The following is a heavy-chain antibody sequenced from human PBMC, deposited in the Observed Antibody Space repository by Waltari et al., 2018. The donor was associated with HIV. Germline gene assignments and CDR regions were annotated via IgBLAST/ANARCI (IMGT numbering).Heavy chain of an antibody. J-gene: IGHJ1*01. V-gene: IGHV1-69*01. D-gene: IGHD2-2*02. CDR1: GGTFSNNA. CDR2: ITPLYGRA. CDR3: ARDAIPKGVFFQH. Sequence: QVQLVQSGAEVKQSGSSVKVSCTASGGTFSNNAFSWVRQAPGQAPEWMGGITPLYGRANYAQVFQGRVTITADESTTTLFMELSSLRSDDTAVYYCARDAIPKGVFFQHWGQGTLLVVSS.